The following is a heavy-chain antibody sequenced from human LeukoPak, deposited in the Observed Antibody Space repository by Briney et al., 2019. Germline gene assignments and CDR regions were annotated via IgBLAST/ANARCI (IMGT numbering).Heavy chain of an antibody. D-gene: IGHD2-8*01. Sequence: GGSLSLSCAAPGFTFSTYWMSWVRQAPGRGLEWVSNIKQDGSDKYYVSSVKGRFTISRDNAKNSVYLQMNSLRAEDTAVYDFATNRYFDYWGQGTLVTVSS. V-gene: IGHV3-7*01. CDR1: GFTFSTYW. J-gene: IGHJ4*02. CDR3: ATNRYFDY. CDR2: IKQDGSDK.